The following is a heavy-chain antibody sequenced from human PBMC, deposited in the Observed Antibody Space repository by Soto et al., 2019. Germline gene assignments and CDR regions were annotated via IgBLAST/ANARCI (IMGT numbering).Heavy chain of an antibody. V-gene: IGHV3-23*01. CDR1: GFTFSSYV. CDR3: AKGTGGSCYSALGY. CDR2: ICGSGDST. Sequence: PGGSLRLSCAASGFTFSSYVMSWVRQAPWKGLEWVSGICGSGDSTYYADSVKGRFTISRDNSKNTLYLQMNSLRAEDTAVYYCAKGTGGSCYSALGYWGQGTLVTVSS. J-gene: IGHJ4*02. D-gene: IGHD2-15*01.